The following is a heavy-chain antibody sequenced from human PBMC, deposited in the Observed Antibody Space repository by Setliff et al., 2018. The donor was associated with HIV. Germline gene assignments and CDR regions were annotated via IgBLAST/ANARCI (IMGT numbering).Heavy chain of an antibody. CDR1: GFRFSNYG. V-gene: IGHV3-30*02. J-gene: IGHJ4*02. Sequence: GGSLRLSCAASGFRFSNYGMHWVRQAPGKGLEWVAVILNDGSREHYADSVKGRFSIPRDNSKNTLYLQLNSLRPEDTAIYYCAKGRGFSYGRPLDSWGQGTLVTVSS. CDR2: ILNDGSRE. D-gene: IGHD5-18*01. CDR3: AKGRGFSYGRPLDS.